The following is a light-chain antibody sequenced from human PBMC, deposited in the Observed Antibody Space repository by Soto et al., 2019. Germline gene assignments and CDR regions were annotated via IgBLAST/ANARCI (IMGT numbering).Light chain of an antibody. V-gene: IGKV1-12*01. CDR2: TGS. J-gene: IGKJ1*01. CDR1: QAIDSW. CDR3: QQTLSFPPT. Sequence: DIQMTQSPSSVSASVGDRVTITCRASQAIDSWLAWYQQKPWEAPKLLIFTGSLLHSGVPPRFSGSGSGTDFTLTISSLQPDAFATYYCQQTLSFPPTFGQGTKV.